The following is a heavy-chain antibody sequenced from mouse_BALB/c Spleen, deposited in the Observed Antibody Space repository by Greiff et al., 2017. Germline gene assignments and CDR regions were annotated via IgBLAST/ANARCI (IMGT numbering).Heavy chain of an antibody. CDR1: GVDFSRYW. CDR2: INPDSSTI. V-gene: IGHV4-1*02. J-gene: IGHJ4*01. Sequence: AASGVDFSRYWMSWVRQAPGKGLEWIGEINPDSSTINYTPSLKDKFIISRDNAKNTLYLQMSKVRSEDTALYYCAREDYGYDGDYYAMDYWGQGTSVTVSS. CDR3: AREDYGYDGDYYAMDY. D-gene: IGHD2-2*01.